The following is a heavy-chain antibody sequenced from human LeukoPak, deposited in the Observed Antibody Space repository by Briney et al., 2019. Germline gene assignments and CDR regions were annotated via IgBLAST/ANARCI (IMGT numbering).Heavy chain of an antibody. D-gene: IGHD2-2*01. CDR3: ARERAQDIVVVPAATGWFDP. CDR1: GDSVSSNSAA. Sequence: SQTLSLTCAISGDSVSSNSAAWNWIRQSPSRGLEWLGRTYYRSKRYNDYAVSVKSRITINPDTSKNQFSLQLNSVTPEDTAVYYCARERAQDIVVVPAATGWFDPWGQGTLVTVSS. V-gene: IGHV6-1*01. CDR2: TYYRSKRYN. J-gene: IGHJ5*02.